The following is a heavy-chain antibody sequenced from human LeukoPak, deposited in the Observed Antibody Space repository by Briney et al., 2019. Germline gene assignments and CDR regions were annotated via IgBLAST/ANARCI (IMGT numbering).Heavy chain of an antibody. J-gene: IGHJ3*02. V-gene: IGHV1-69*13. D-gene: IGHD3-22*01. CDR1: GGTFSSYA. CDR3: ARTYYYDSSGYNGAFDI. Sequence: SVKVSCKASGGTFSSYAISWVRQAPGQGLEWMGGIIPIFGTANYAQKFQGRVTITADESTSTAYMELSSLRSEDTAVYYCARTYYYDSSGYNGAFDIWGQGTMVTVSS. CDR2: IIPIFGTA.